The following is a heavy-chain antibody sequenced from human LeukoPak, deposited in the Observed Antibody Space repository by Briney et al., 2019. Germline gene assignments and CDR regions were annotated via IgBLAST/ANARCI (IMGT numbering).Heavy chain of an antibody. Sequence: PGGSLRLSCAASGFTSSTYSMSWVRQGPGKGLQWVSSISGSSSYLYYGDSVKGRFTISRDNAKNSLYLQMNSLRAEDTAVYYCARGPPGRVAMARSDYWGQGTLVTVSS. J-gene: IGHJ4*02. V-gene: IGHV3-21*01. CDR1: GFTSSTYS. CDR3: ARGPPGRVAMARSDY. CDR2: ISGSSSYL. D-gene: IGHD2-2*01.